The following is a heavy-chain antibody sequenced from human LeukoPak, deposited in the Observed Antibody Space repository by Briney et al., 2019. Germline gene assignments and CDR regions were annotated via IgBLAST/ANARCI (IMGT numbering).Heavy chain of an antibody. CDR2: INDSGGST. V-gene: IGHV3-23*01. D-gene: IGHD3-22*01. CDR1: GFTFRSYA. J-gene: IGHJ6*03. CDR3: ARDRGHYYDSSGPPHYYYYMDV. Sequence: GGSLRLSCAASGFTFRSYAVSWVRQAPGKGLEWVSDINDSGGSTYNADSVKGRFTISRDNSKNTLWLQMNSLRSEDTAVYYCARDRGHYYDSSGPPHYYYYMDVWGKGTTVTVSS.